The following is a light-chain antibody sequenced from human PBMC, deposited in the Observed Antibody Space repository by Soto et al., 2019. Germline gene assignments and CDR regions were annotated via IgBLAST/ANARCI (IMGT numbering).Light chain of an antibody. CDR2: EVS. CDR3: CSYAGSSTFYV. V-gene: IGLV2-23*02. J-gene: IGLJ1*01. CDR1: SSDVGSYNL. Sequence: QSALTQPAPVSGSPGQSITISCTGNSSDVGSYNLVSWYQQHPGKAPKLMIYEVSKRPSGVSNRFSGSKSGNTASLTISGLQAEDEADYYCCSYAGSSTFYVFGTGTKVTVL.